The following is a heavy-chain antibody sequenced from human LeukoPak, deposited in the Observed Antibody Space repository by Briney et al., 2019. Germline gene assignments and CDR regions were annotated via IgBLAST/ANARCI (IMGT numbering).Heavy chain of an antibody. V-gene: IGHV4-34*01. Sequence: SETLPLTCAVYGGSFSGYYWSWIRQPPGKGLEWIGEINHSGSTNYNPSLKSRVTISVDTSKNQFSLKLSSVTAADTAVYYCARLPTVTTFHYYYYYMDVWGKGTTVTVSS. D-gene: IGHD4-11*01. CDR2: INHSGST. CDR1: GGSFSGYY. CDR3: ARLPTVTTFHYYYYYMDV. J-gene: IGHJ6*03.